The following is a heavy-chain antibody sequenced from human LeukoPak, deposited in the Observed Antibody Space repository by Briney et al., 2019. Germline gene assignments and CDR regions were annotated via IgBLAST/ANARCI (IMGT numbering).Heavy chain of an antibody. J-gene: IGHJ5*02. D-gene: IGHD3-22*01. CDR3: ARVSPYDSSGYYPGVGFDP. V-gene: IGHV3-30*04. Sequence: PGGSLRLSCAASGFTFSSYAMHWVRQAPGKGLEWVAVISYDGSNKYYADSVKGRFTISRDNSKNTLYLQMNSLRAEDTAVYYCARVSPYDSSGYYPGVGFDPWGQGTLVTVSS. CDR1: GFTFSSYA. CDR2: ISYDGSNK.